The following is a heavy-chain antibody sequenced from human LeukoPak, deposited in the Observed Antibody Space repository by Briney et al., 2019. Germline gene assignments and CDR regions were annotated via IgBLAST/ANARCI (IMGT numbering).Heavy chain of an antibody. Sequence: PGGSLRLSCAASGFTFSSHEMNWVRQAPGKWLEWVSYITSSGTTKYGDSVKGRFTISRDNAKNSLYLQMNSLRAEDTAVYYCARSATDSSSVDYWGQGTLVTVSS. J-gene: IGHJ4*02. D-gene: IGHD6-6*01. CDR2: ITSSGTT. CDR3: ARSATDSSSVDY. V-gene: IGHV3-48*03. CDR1: GFTFSSHE.